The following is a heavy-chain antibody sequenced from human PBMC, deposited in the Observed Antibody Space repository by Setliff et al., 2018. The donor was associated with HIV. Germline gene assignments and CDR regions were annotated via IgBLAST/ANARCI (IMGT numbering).Heavy chain of an antibody. Sequence: SETLSLTCAVSGGSMRSSGYSWTWIRQAPGKGLEWTGSIYHTGRTYYNRSLESRLTISIDTSKNQFSLKLTSVTAADTAMYYCASRIYYYDSSRVLREEGFDPWGQGTLVTVSS. D-gene: IGHD3-22*01. CDR3: ASRIYYYDSSRVLREEGFDP. CDR1: GGSMRSSGYS. J-gene: IGHJ5*02. V-gene: IGHV4-30-2*03. CDR2: IYHTGRT.